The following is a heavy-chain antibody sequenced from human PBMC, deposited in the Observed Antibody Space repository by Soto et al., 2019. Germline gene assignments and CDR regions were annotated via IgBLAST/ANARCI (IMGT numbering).Heavy chain of an antibody. CDR1: GDSISNYY. V-gene: IGHV4-59*01. Sequence: SETLSLTCTVSGDSISNYYCIWIRQSPGKGLEWIGYIYYSGSTNYNPSLKGRVTMSVDTSKNQFSLKLTSVNTADTAIYYCTRGGDPYKTGHWGQGTLVTVSS. CDR2: IYYSGST. CDR3: TRGGDPYKTGH. D-gene: IGHD2-21*01. J-gene: IGHJ4*02.